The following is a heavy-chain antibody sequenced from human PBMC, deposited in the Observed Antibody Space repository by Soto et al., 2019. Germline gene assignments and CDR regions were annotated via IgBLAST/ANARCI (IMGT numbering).Heavy chain of an antibody. D-gene: IGHD6-6*01. CDR1: GGSFSGYY. J-gene: IGHJ4*02. CDR3: ARRDSSSLDY. CDR2: INHSGST. Sequence: SETLSLTCAVYGGSFSGYYWSWIRQPPGKGLEWIGEINHSGSTNYNPSLKSRVTISVDTSKNQFSLKLSSVTAADTAVYYCARRDSSSLDYWGQGTLVTVSS. V-gene: IGHV4-34*01.